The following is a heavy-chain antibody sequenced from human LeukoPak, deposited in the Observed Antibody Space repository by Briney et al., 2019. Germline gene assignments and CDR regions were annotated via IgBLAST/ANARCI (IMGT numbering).Heavy chain of an antibody. D-gene: IGHD6-6*01. CDR2: INHSGST. J-gene: IGHJ4*02. CDR3: ARCGAARCY. CDR1: GGSFSGYY. V-gene: IGHV4-34*01. Sequence: SETLSLTCAVYGGSFSGYYCSWIRQPPGKGLEWIGEINHSGSTNYNPSLKSRVTISVDTSKNQFSLKLSSVTAADTAVYYCARCGAARCYWGQGTLVTVSS.